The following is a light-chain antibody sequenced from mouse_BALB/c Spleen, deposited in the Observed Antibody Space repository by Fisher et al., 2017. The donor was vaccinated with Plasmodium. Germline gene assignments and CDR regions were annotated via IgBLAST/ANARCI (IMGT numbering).Light chain of an antibody. CDR3: QQSNSLPLT. CDR1: QSINNN. CDR2: YTS. J-gene: IGKJ5*01. V-gene: IGKV5-43*01. Sequence: DIVMTQTTVTLSVTPGDSVSLSCRASQSINNNLHWYQQKSHESPRLLINYTSQSISGIPSRFSGSGSGTDFTLSINSVETEDFGMYFCQQSNSLPLTFGAGTELELK.